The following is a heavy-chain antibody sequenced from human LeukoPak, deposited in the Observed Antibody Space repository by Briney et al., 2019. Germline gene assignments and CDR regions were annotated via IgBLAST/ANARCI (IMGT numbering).Heavy chain of an antibody. J-gene: IGHJ4*02. Sequence: GASVKVSCKASRYTFTGYYMHWVRQAPGQGLEWMGWLNPNSGGTNYAQMFQGRVTMTRDTSISTAYMELSRLRSDDTAVYYCARVPRGIVGATSPYHYWGQGTLVTVSS. CDR2: LNPNSGGT. V-gene: IGHV1-2*02. D-gene: IGHD1-26*01. CDR3: ARVPRGIVGATSPYHY. CDR1: RYTFTGYY.